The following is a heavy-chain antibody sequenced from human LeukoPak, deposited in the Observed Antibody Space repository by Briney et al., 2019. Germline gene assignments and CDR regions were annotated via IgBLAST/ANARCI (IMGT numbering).Heavy chain of an antibody. CDR2: MKEDGSEK. Sequence: GGSLRLSCAASGFTFTNHWMNWVRQAPGKGLEWVANMKEDGSEKSYVDSVKGRFIISGDNAKNSLYLQMNSLRAEDTAVYYCARGGHRSIDSWGPGTLVTVSS. CDR1: GFTFTNHW. CDR3: ARGGHRSIDS. J-gene: IGHJ4*02. V-gene: IGHV3-7*01.